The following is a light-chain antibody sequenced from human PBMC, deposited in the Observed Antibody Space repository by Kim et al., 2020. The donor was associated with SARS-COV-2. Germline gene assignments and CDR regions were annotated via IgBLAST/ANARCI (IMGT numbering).Light chain of an antibody. CDR1: KLGDKY. Sequence: SVSPGQTASITCSGDKLGDKYASWYQQKPGQSPVLVIYQDSKRPLGIPERFSGSNSGNTATLTISGTQAMDEADYYCQAWDRSTVVFGGGTQLTVL. CDR3: QAWDRSTVV. V-gene: IGLV3-1*01. CDR2: QDS. J-gene: IGLJ2*01.